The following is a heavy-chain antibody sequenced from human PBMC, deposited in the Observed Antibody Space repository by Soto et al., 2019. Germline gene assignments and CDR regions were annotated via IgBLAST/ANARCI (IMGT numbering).Heavy chain of an antibody. CDR1: GFTFSSYA. D-gene: IGHD3-10*01. V-gene: IGHV3-23*01. CDR3: SKEVYYYGSGGDAFDI. Sequence: GGSLRLSCAASGFTFSSYAMSWVRQAPGKGLEWVSAISGSGGSTYYADSVKGRFTISRDNSKNTLYLQMNSLRAEDTAVYYCSKEVYYYGSGGDAFDIWGQGTMVTVSS. CDR2: ISGSGGST. J-gene: IGHJ3*02.